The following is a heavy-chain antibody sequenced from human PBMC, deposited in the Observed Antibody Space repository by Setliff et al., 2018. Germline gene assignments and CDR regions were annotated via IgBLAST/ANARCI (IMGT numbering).Heavy chain of an antibody. D-gene: IGHD3-3*01. V-gene: IGHV4-4*02. J-gene: IGHJ4*02. CDR1: GDSISSSNW. CDR2: IYHSGST. Sequence: SETLSLTCAVSGDSISSSNWWNWVRQPPGKGLEWIGEIYHSGSTKYNPSLKSRVTISVDKSKNQFSLKLSSVTAADTAVYYCARHGLQFLEWLSAFDYWGQGTLVTVSS. CDR3: ARHGLQFLEWLSAFDY.